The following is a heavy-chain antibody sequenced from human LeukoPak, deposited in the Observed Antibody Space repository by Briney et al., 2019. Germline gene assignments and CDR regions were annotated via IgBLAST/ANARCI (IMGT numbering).Heavy chain of an antibody. CDR1: GFTFSKYA. D-gene: IGHD3-22*01. V-gene: IGHV3-23*01. Sequence: GGSLRLSCAASGFTFSKYAMSWVRQAPGKWLEWVSGISGSGGSTYYADSVKGRFTISRDNSKNTLYLQMNSLRAEDTAVYYCAKSDGSSGYYYGIVYWGQGTMVTVSS. CDR2: ISGSGGST. CDR3: AKSDGSSGYYYGIVY. J-gene: IGHJ4*02.